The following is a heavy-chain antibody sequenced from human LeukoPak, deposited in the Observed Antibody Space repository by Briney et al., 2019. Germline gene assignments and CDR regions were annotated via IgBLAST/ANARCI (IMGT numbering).Heavy chain of an antibody. CDR3: AREGGFYRLLDY. Sequence: ASETLSLTCAVSGGSVTSTNWWTWVRQPPGKGLEWIGEVHLDGRTNYNPSLTGRLTLSVDLYENHISLKLTSVTAADTAVYYCAREGGFYRLLDYLGQGTLVTVSS. V-gene: IGHV4-4*02. D-gene: IGHD3-3*01. J-gene: IGHJ4*02. CDR1: GGSVTSTNW. CDR2: VHLDGRT.